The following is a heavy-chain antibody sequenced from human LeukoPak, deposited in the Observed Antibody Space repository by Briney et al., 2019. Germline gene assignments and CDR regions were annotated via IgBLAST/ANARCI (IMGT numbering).Heavy chain of an antibody. V-gene: IGHV3-7*03. D-gene: IGHD3-9*01. CDR2: INQDGSEK. J-gene: IGHJ5*02. Sequence: GGSVRLSCAASGFTFSSYWMSWIRQAPGKGLEWVANINQDGSEKYYVDSVKGRFTISRDNAKNSLYLQMNSLRAEDTAVYYCATLRYFDWLFEHWGQGTLVTVSS. CDR3: ATLRYFDWLFEH. CDR1: GFTFSSYW.